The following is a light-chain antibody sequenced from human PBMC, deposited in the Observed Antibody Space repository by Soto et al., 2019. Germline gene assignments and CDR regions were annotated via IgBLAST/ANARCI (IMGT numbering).Light chain of an antibody. CDR1: QGIGYD. V-gene: IGKV1-6*01. J-gene: IGKJ1*01. CDR2: ASS. CDR3: LQDYRYPWT. Sequence: AIQMTQSPSSLSASVGDRVTITCRASQGIGYDLGWYQQKPGKAPKLLIYASSRLQYGAPSRFSGGGARTDFILTISSLQPEDFATYYCLQDYRYPWTFGQGTKVQIK.